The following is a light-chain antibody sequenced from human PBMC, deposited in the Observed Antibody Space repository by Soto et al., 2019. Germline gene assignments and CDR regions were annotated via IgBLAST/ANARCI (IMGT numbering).Light chain of an antibody. Sequence: QSALTQPPSVSGSPGQSVTISCTGTSTDFVSYNRVSWYQQPPGTAPKLIIYEASNRPSGVPDRFSGSKSGNTASLTISGLQPEDEGYYYCSCLSTTSTPIVFGSGTKLTVL. CDR2: EAS. CDR3: SCLSTTSTPIV. V-gene: IGLV2-18*01. CDR1: STDFVSYNR. J-gene: IGLJ1*01.